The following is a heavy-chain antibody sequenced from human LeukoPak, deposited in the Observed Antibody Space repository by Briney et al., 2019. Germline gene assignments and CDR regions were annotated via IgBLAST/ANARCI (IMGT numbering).Heavy chain of an antibody. V-gene: IGHV1-2*02. CDR3: ARVDYGSGVDY. J-gene: IGHJ4*02. D-gene: IGHD3-10*01. CDR1: GYTFTRYY. Sequence: GASVKVSCKASGYTFTRYYIHWARQAPGQGLEWMGWINPNSGGTNYAQKFQGRVTMTRDTSISTAYMELSRLRSDDTAVYYCARVDYGSGVDYWGQGTLVTVSS. CDR2: INPNSGGT.